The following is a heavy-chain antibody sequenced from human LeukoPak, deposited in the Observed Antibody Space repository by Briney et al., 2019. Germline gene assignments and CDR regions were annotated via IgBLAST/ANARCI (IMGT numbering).Heavy chain of an antibody. V-gene: IGHV4-4*02. D-gene: IGHD2-2*01. CDR1: GFTFSSYSM. J-gene: IGHJ4*02. CDR3: TRESRPFCPFAF. Sequence: GSLRLSCAASGFTFSSYSMNWVRQAPGKGLEWIGEISNDGTRNYNPSLRSRVAMSFDRANNYFSLSLTAVTAADTALYYCTRESRPFCPFAFWGQGVMVT. CDR2: ISNDGTR.